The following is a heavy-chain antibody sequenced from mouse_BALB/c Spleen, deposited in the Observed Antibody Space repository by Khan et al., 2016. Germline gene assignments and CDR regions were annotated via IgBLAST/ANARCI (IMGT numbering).Heavy chain of an antibody. CDR3: ARERTLVANFDY. V-gene: IGHV1-4*01. Sequence: VRLQQSGAELARPGASVKMSCKASGYTFTSYTMHWIKQRPGQGLEWIGYIIPNSGYTNYNQKFKDKATLTADKSSSTAYMQLMTSEDSAVYYCARERTLVANFDYWGQGTTLTVSS. D-gene: IGHD1-1*01. CDR1: GYTFTSYT. J-gene: IGHJ2*01. CDR2: IIPNSGYT.